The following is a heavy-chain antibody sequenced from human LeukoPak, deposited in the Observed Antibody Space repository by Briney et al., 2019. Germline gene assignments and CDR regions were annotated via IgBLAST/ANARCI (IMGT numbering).Heavy chain of an antibody. CDR2: VNPNSGNT. Sequence: GASVKVSCKASGYTFTSYDINWVRQATGQGLEWMGWVNPNSGNTGYAQKFQGRVTMTRNTSINTAYMELSSLRSEDTAVYYCARGVVGYCGSSNCYGGGDYWGQGTLVTVSS. J-gene: IGHJ4*02. D-gene: IGHD2-2*01. CDR3: ARGVVGYCGSSNCYGGGDY. V-gene: IGHV1-8*01. CDR1: GYTFTSYD.